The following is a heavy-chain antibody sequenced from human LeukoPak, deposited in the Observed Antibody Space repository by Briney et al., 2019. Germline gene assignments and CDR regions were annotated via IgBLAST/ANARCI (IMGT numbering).Heavy chain of an antibody. CDR1: GYTFTAYY. Sequence: ASVTVSCTASGYTFTAYYIHWVRQAPGQRLEWLGWINPNSGGPNYAQKFRGRVTMTRDTSISTVYMDLSRLTSDDTAVYYCARDRYSSSWYGMDVWGQGTTVTVSS. D-gene: IGHD6-13*01. CDR2: INPNSGGP. CDR3: ARDRYSSSWYGMDV. V-gene: IGHV1-2*02. J-gene: IGHJ6*02.